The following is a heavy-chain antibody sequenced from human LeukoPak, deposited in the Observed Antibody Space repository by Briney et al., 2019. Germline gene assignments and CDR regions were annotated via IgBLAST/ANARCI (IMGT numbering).Heavy chain of an antibody. CDR1: GFTFSSYA. V-gene: IGHV3-23*01. Sequence: GGSLRLSCAASGFTFSSYAMTWVRQAPGKGLEWVSTIRGSGGGTYYTDSVKGRFTISRDNSQNTLYLQMNGLRAEDTAIYYCGKGTALDPWGQGTLVTVSS. J-gene: IGHJ5*02. D-gene: IGHD2-21*02. CDR3: GKGTALDP. CDR2: IRGSGGGT.